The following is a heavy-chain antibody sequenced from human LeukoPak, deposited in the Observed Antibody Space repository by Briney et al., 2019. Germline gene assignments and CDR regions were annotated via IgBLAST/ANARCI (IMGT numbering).Heavy chain of an antibody. CDR2: ISSSSSYI. CDR3: ARGAVGAARMDFDY. D-gene: IGHD2-15*01. Sequence: GGSLRLSCAASGFTFSSYSMNWVRQAPGKGLEWVSSISSSSSYIYYADSVKGRFTISRDNAKNSLYLQMNSLRAEDTAVYYCARGAVGAARMDFDYWGQGTLVTVSS. V-gene: IGHV3-21*01. CDR1: GFTFSSYS. J-gene: IGHJ4*02.